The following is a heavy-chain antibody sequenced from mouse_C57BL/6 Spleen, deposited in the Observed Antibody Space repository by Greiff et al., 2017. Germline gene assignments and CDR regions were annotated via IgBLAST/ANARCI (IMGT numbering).Heavy chain of an antibody. J-gene: IGHJ3*01. Sequence: DVMLVESGGGLVKPGGSLKLSCAASGFTFSSYALSWVRQTPEKRLEWVATISDGGSYTYYPDNVKGRFTISRDNAKNNLYLQMSHLKSEDTAMYYCAREGDDYDWFAYWGQGTLVTVSA. CDR3: AREGDDYDWFAY. D-gene: IGHD2-4*01. CDR1: GFTFSSYA. CDR2: ISDGGSYT. V-gene: IGHV5-4*01.